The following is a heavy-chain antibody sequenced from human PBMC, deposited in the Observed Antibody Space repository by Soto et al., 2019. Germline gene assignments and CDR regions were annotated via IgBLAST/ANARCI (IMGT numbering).Heavy chain of an antibody. CDR3: ARVSCSSTSCYIFYYYYYGMDV. V-gene: IGHV1-8*01. Sequence: AAVKVSCKASGYTFTSYDINWVRQATGQGLEWMGWMNPNSGNTGYAQKFQGRVTMTRNTSISTAYMELSSLRSEDTAVYYCARVSCSSTSCYIFYYYYYGMDVWGQVTTVTVSS. CDR2: MNPNSGNT. CDR1: GYTFTSYD. D-gene: IGHD2-2*02. J-gene: IGHJ6*02.